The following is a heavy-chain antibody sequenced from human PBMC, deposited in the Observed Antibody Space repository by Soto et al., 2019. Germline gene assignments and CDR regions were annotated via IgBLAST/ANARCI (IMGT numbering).Heavy chain of an antibody. V-gene: IGHV3-48*03. CDR2: ISSSGSTV. Sequence: PGGSLRLSCVASGFTFSYSEMHWVRLAPGKGLEWGSYISSSGSTVYHADSVEGRLTISRDNAKNSLFLQMNSLRAEDTALYYCAREGSYDTMDYWGLGTLVTVSS. CDR1: GFTFSYSE. J-gene: IGHJ4*02. CDR3: AREGSYDTMDY. D-gene: IGHD3-10*01.